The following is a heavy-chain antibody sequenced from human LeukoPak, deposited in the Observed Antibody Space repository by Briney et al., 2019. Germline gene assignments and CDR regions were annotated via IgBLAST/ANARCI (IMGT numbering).Heavy chain of an antibody. Sequence: SGGSLRLSCAASGFTFSSYAMSWVRQAPGKGLEWVSGISGSGGSTYYADSVKGRFTISRDNSKNTLYLQMSSLRAEDTALYYCAKDLRDVVVVVGAPVYWGQGTLVTVSS. D-gene: IGHD2-2*01. CDR1: GFTFSSYA. J-gene: IGHJ4*02. CDR2: ISGSGGST. V-gene: IGHV3-23*01. CDR3: AKDLRDVVVVVGAPVY.